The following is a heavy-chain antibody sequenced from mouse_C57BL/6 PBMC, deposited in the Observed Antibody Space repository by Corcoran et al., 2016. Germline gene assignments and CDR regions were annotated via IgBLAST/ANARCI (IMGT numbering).Heavy chain of an antibody. J-gene: IGHJ4*01. D-gene: IGHD2-4*01. CDR2: IYWDDDK. CDR1: GFSLSTSGMG. V-gene: IGHV8-12*01. Sequence: QVTLKESGPGILQSSQTLSLTCSFYGFSLSTSGMGLSWIRQPSGKGLEWLAHIYWDDDKRYNPSLKSRPTISKDTSRNQVFLKITSVDTADTATYYCARSQDYPLYYAMDYWGQGTSVTVSS. CDR3: ARSQDYPLYYAMDY.